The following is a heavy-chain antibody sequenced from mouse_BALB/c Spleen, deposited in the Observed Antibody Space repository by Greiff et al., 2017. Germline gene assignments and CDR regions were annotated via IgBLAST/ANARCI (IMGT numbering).Heavy chain of an antibody. CDR1: GYSITSDYA. CDR2: ISYSGST. V-gene: IGHV3-2*02. Sequence: EVKLVESGPGLVKPSQSLSLTCTVTGYSITSDYAWNWIRQFPGNKLEWMGYISYSGSTSYNPSLKSRISITRDTSKNQFFLQLNSVTTEDTATYYCARGEDYDYSWFAYWGQGTLVTVSA. CDR3: ARGEDYDYSWFAY. D-gene: IGHD2-4*01. J-gene: IGHJ3*01.